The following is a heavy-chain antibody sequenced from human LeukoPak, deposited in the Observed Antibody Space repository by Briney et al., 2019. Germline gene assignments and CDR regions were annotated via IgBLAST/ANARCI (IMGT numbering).Heavy chain of an antibody. CDR2: IIPIFGTA. V-gene: IGHV1-69*06. Sequence: SVKVSCKASGGGFNSYAISWVRQAPGQGLEWMGGIIPIFGTANYAQKFQGRVTITADKSTNTAYMELSSLRSEDTAVYYCARSQPLAYFDLWGRGTLVTVSS. J-gene: IGHJ2*01. CDR1: GGGFNSYA. CDR3: ARSQPLAYFDL.